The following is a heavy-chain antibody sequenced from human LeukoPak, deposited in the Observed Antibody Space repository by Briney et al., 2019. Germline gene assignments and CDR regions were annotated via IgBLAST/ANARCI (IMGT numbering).Heavy chain of an antibody. J-gene: IGHJ3*02. CDR3: ASRMYLTVGNSAFDI. D-gene: IGHD1/OR15-1a*01. CDR2: IYHSGST. CDR1: GGSLSSNTW. V-gene: IGHV4-4*02. Sequence: SETLSLTCAVSGGSLSSNTWWSWVRQPPGKGLEWIGEIYHSGSTNYNPSLKSRVTILVDRSMNQFSLKLNSVTAADAAVYYCASRMYLTVGNSAFDIWGQGTMVTVSS.